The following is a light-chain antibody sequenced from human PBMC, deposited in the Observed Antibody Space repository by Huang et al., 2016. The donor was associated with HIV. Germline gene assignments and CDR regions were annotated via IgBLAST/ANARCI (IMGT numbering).Light chain of an antibody. V-gene: IGKV1-NL1*01. CDR2: AAS. CDR3: QQYHSTPYT. J-gene: IGKJ2*01. Sequence: DIQMTQSPSSLSASVRNRVTITCRASQAIAKSLAWYQQKPGKAPTLLLYAASRLESVVPSRFSGIGSGTDYTLTISSLQPEDFATYYCQQYHSTPYTFGQGTKLEIK. CDR1: QAIAKS.